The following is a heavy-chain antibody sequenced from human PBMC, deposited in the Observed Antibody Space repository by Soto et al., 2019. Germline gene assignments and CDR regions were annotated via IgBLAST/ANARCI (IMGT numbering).Heavy chain of an antibody. J-gene: IGHJ6*02. Sequence: EVQLVESGGGLVQPGGSLRLSCAASGFTFSCYEMNWVRQAPGKGLEWVSYISSSGSTIYYADSVKGRFTISRDNAKNSLYLQMITLRAEDTAVYYCVRDSRSRLDDFWSGYYPYYYYGMDVWGQGTTVTVSS. CDR2: ISSSGSTI. CDR3: VRDSRSRLDDFWSGYYPYYYYGMDV. V-gene: IGHV3-48*03. CDR1: GFTFSCYE. D-gene: IGHD3-3*01.